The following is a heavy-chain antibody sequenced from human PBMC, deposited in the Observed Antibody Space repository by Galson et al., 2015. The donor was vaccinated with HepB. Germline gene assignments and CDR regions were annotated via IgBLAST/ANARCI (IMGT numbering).Heavy chain of an antibody. D-gene: IGHD3-10*01. Sequence: SVKVSCKASGGTFSSYAISWVRQAPGQGLEWMGGIIPIFGTANYAQKFQGRVTITADESTSTAYMELSSLRSEDTAVYYCARKNGLLWFGELLPTYYYGMDVWGQGTTVTVSS. CDR3: ARKNGLLWFGELLPTYYYGMDV. CDR2: IIPIFGTA. V-gene: IGHV1-69*13. J-gene: IGHJ6*02. CDR1: GGTFSSYA.